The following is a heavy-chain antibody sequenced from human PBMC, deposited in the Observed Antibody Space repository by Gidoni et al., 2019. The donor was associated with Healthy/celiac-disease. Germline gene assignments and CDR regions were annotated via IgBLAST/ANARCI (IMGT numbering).Heavy chain of an antibody. CDR3: ARGLAAGQLNP. CDR1: GFTFSSYG. Sequence: QVQLVESGGGVVQPGRSLRLSCAASGFTFSSYGMHWVRQAPGKGLEWVAVIWYDGSNKYYADSVKGRFTISRDNSKNTLYLQMNSLRAEDTAVYYCARGLAAGQLNPWGQGTLVTVSS. V-gene: IGHV3-33*01. J-gene: IGHJ5*02. CDR2: IWYDGSNK. D-gene: IGHD6-13*01.